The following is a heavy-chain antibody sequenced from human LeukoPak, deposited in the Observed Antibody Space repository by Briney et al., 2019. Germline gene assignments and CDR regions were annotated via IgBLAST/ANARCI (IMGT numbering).Heavy chain of an antibody. CDR1: GFTFSSYS. J-gene: IGHJ4*02. Sequence: GGSLRLSCVASGFTFSSYSMNWVRQAPGKGLEWVSSISGSSSYIYYADSVKGRFTISRDNAMNSLYLQMNSLRAEDTAVFYCARAPAREYQLLLGYWGQGTLVTVSS. CDR3: ARAPAREYQLLLGY. D-gene: IGHD2-2*01. CDR2: ISGSSSYI. V-gene: IGHV3-21*01.